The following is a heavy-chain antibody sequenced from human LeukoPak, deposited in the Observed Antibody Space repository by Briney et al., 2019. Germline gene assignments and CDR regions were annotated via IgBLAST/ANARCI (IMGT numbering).Heavy chain of an antibody. Sequence: ASVKVSCKASGGTFSSYAISWVRQAPGQGLEWMGRIIPILGIANYAQKFQGRVTITADKSTSTAYMELSSLRSEDTAVYYCARDYYYDSGGYDSYYFDYWGQGTLVTVSS. D-gene: IGHD3-22*01. J-gene: IGHJ4*02. CDR2: IIPILGIA. CDR1: GGTFSSYA. V-gene: IGHV1-69*04. CDR3: ARDYYYDSGGYDSYYFDY.